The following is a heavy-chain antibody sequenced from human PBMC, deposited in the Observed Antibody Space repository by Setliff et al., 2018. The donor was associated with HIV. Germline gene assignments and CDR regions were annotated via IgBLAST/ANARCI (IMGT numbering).Heavy chain of an antibody. CDR2: IKQDGSEK. D-gene: IGHD2-15*01. CDR3: ARGGGQYCSGGSCSSRFHYYYYYMDV. V-gene: IGHV3-7*01. J-gene: IGHJ6*03. CDR1: EFTFSGHW. Sequence: PGGSLRLSCAASEFTFSGHWMSWVRQAPGKGLEWVANIKQDGSEKNYVDFVKGRFTISRDNAKNSLYLQMNGLRAEDTAVYYCARGGGQYCSGGSCSSRFHYYYYYMDVWGKGTTVTVSS.